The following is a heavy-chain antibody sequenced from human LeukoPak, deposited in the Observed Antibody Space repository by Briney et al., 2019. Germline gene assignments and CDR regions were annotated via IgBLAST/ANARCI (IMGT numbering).Heavy chain of an antibody. CDR1: GGSFRGYY. D-gene: IGHD3-22*01. CDR3: ARGHTYYYDSSGPDY. J-gene: IGHJ4*02. V-gene: IGHV4-34*01. CDR2: INHSGST. Sequence: SETLSLNCGVYGGSFRGYYWTWIRQPPGKGLEWIGEINHSGSTNYNPSLTSRVTISVDTSKNQFSLKLSSVTAADTAVYYCARGHTYYYDSSGPDYWGQGTLVTVSS.